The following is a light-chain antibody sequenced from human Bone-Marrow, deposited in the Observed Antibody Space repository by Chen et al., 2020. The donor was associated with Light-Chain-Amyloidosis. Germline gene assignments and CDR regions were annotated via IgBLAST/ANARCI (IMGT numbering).Light chain of an antibody. Sequence: SYVLTQSPSVSVAPGQPAPIPWGGNNIGFKSVHWYQQRPGQAPGLVVHDDRDRPSGIPERFSGSNSGDTATLTISRVEAGDEADYYCQVWDTTNDHVVFGGGTKLTVL. V-gene: IGLV3-21*02. CDR3: QVWDTTNDHVV. CDR1: NIGFKS. CDR2: DDR. J-gene: IGLJ3*02.